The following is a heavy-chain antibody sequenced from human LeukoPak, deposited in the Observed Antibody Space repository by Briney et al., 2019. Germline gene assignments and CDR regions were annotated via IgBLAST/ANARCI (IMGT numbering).Heavy chain of an antibody. J-gene: IGHJ4*02. Sequence: PSQTLSLTCAVSGGSISSSNWWSWVRQPPGKGLEWIGEIYHSGSTNYNPSLKSRVTISVDKSKNQFSLKLSSVTAADTAVYYCARVSSTLSGSGSYYKGSYSRWSYYFDYWGQGTLVTVSS. V-gene: IGHV4-4*02. D-gene: IGHD3-10*01. CDR1: GGSISSSNW. CDR2: IYHSGST. CDR3: ARVSSTLSGSGSYYKGSYSRWSYYFDY.